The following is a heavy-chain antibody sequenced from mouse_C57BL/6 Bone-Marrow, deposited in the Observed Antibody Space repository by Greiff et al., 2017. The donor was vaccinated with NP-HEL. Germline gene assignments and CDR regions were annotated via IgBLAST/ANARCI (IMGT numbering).Heavy chain of an antibody. Sequence: EVQLQESGPGLVKPSQSLSLTCSVTGYSITSGYYWNWIRQFPGNKLEWMGYISYDGSNNYNPSLKNRISITRDTSKNQFFLKLNSVTTEDTATYYCARGCGSGSAWFAYWGQGTLVTVSA. CDR2: ISYDGSN. CDR3: ARGCGSGSAWFAY. D-gene: IGHD3-2*02. J-gene: IGHJ3*01. V-gene: IGHV3-6*01. CDR1: GYSITSGYY.